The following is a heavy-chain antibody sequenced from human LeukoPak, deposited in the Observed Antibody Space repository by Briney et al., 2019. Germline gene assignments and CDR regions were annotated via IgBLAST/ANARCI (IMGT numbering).Heavy chain of an antibody. Sequence: SETLSLTCTVSGGSISSGSYYWSWIRQPAGKGLEWIGRIYTSGSTNYNPSLKSRVTISVDTSKNQFSLKLSSVTAADTAVYYCARGYYDSTLSYYFDYWGQGTLVTVSS. D-gene: IGHD3-22*01. V-gene: IGHV4-61*02. CDR1: GGSISSGSYY. CDR2: IYTSGST. J-gene: IGHJ4*02. CDR3: ARGYYDSTLSYYFDY.